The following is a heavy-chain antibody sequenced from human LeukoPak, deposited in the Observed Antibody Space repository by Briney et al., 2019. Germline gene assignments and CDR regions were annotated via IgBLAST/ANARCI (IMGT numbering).Heavy chain of an antibody. J-gene: IGHJ4*02. CDR3: AREVLAATGPFDY. CDR2: IYHSGST. Sequence: TLSLTCAVSGGSISSGGYSWSWIRQPPGKGLEWIGYIYHSGSTNFNPSLKSRVTISVDRTKKQFSLKLNFLTAADTAVYYCAREVLAATGPFDYWGQGTLVAVSS. D-gene: IGHD6-13*01. CDR1: GGSISSGGYS. V-gene: IGHV4-30-2*01.